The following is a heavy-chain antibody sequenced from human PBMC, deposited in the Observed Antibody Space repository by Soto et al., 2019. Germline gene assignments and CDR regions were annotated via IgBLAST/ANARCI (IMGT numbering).Heavy chain of an antibody. J-gene: IGHJ4*02. Sequence: GESLKISCQASGYTFASYLIGWVRQMPGKGLEWMGIIYPADSDTRYNPSFQGQVTISADKSITTAYRQWSSLKASDTAMYYCASGPTPLFDHWGQGTLVTVSS. CDR2: IYPADSDT. V-gene: IGHV5-51*01. D-gene: IGHD2-15*01. CDR3: ASGPTPLFDH. CDR1: GYTFASYL.